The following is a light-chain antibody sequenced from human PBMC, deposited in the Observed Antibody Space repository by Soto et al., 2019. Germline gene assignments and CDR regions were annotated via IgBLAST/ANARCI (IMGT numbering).Light chain of an antibody. CDR3: QQSYPTPIT. CDR1: QSIKNY. V-gene: IGKV1-39*01. Sequence: DIQMTQSPSSLSASVGDRVTITCRASQSIKNYLNWYQQKPGKAPKLLIYAASSLQSGVPSRFSGSGSGTDFTLTISSLQPEDFATYYCQQSYPTPITFGQGTKVEIK. CDR2: AAS. J-gene: IGKJ1*01.